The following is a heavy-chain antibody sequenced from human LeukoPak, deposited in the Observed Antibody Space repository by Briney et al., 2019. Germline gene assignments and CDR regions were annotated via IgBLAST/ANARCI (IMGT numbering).Heavy chain of an antibody. D-gene: IGHD3-3*01. CDR2: IGAWNGDT. CDR3: ARDNGHKSVDY. J-gene: IGHJ4*02. CDR1: GYSFSGYG. V-gene: IGHV1-18*01. Sequence: ASVKVSCKASGYSFSGYGISWLRQAPGQGLEWMGWIGAWNGDTNYVQKFQGRVTMTTDTSTSTLYMELQSLRSDDTAVYYCARDNGHKSVDYWGQGTLVTVSS.